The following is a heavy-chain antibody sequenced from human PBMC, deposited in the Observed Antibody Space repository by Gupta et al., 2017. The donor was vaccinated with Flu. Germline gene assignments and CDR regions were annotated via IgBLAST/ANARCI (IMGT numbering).Heavy chain of an antibody. CDR2: LNPNSGDT. Sequence: QVQLVQSGSEVKKPGASVKVSCKTSGYPFTGYHIQWVRQAPGKGLEWMGWLNPNSGDTNYARKFQGRVTMTRDTSISTAYMELSGLTSGDTAFYYCTRDRYDFWTCYSSLLFDYWGQGALVTVSS. CDR3: TRDRYDFWTCYSSLLFDY. CDR1: GYPFTGYH. J-gene: IGHJ4*02. D-gene: IGHD3-3*01. V-gene: IGHV1-2*02.